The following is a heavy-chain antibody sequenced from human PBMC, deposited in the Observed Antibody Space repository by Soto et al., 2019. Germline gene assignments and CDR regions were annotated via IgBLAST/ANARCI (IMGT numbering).Heavy chain of an antibody. V-gene: IGHV3-48*01. D-gene: IGHD6-6*01. CDR2: ISSSSSTI. CDR1: GFTFSSYS. CDR3: ARDQQLGIAARPGGFDY. J-gene: IGHJ4*02. Sequence: EVQLVESGGGLVQPGGSLRLSCAASGFTFSSYSMNWVRQAPGKGLEWVSYISSSSSTIYYADSVKGRFTISRDNAKNSLYLQMNSLRAEDTAVYYCARDQQLGIAARPGGFDYWGQGTLVTVSS.